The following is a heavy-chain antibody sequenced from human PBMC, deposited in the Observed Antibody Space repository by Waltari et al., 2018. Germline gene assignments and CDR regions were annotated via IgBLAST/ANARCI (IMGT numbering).Heavy chain of an antibody. CDR3: AKDEAYYYYGMDV. V-gene: IGHV3-23*04. CDR1: GFTFSSYA. J-gene: IGHJ6*02. CDR2: ISGSGGST. Sequence: EVQLVESGGGLVQPGGSLRLSCAASGFTFSSYAMSWVRQAPGKGREWVSAISGSGGSTYYADSVKGRFIISRDNSKNTLYLQMNSLRAEDTAVYYCAKDEAYYYYGMDVWGQGTTVTVSS.